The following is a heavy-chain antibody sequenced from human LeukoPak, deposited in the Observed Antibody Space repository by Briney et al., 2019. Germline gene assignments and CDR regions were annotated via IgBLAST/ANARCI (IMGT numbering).Heavy chain of an antibody. V-gene: IGHV3-30*18. CDR2: ISYDGSNK. CDR3: AKDAPPGYRIINWFDP. D-gene: IGHD5-24*01. CDR1: GLTFSTYG. J-gene: IGHJ5*02. Sequence: GGSLRLSCVVSGLTFSTYGIHWVRQAPGKGLEWVAIISYDGSNKYYADSVKGRFTISRDNSKNTVYLQMNSLRAEDTAVYHCAKDAPPGYRIINWFDPWGQGTLVTVSS.